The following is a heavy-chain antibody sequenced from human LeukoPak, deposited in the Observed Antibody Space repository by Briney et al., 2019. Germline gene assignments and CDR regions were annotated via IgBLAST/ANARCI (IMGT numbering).Heavy chain of an antibody. J-gene: IGHJ4*02. CDR1: DGSISSGDYY. V-gene: IGHV4-39*01. D-gene: IGHD6-13*01. CDR2: IYYSGST. CDR3: ARSYSNSWYSFDY. Sequence: SETLSLTCTVSDGSISSGDYYWSWIRQPPGKGLEWIESIYYSGSTYYNPSLKSRVTISVDASKNQFSLKLNSVTAADTAVYYCARSYSNSWYSFDYWGQGTLVTVSS.